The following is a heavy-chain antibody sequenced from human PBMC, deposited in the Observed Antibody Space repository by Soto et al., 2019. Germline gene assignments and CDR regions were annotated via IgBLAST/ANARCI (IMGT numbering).Heavy chain of an antibody. V-gene: IGHV1-18*01. CDR3: ARDYADDFWSGYYRRYFDY. Sequence: ASVKVSCKASGYTFTSYGISWVRQAPGQGLEWMGWISAYNGNTNYAQKLQGRVTMTTDTSTSTAYMELRSLSSDDTAVYYCARDYADDFWSGYYRRYFDYWGQGTLVTVSS. CDR2: ISAYNGNT. CDR1: GYTFTSYG. J-gene: IGHJ4*02. D-gene: IGHD3-3*01.